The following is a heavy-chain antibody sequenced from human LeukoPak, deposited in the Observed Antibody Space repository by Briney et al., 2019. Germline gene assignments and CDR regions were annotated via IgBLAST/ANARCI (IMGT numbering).Heavy chain of an antibody. Sequence: TSETLSLTCTVSSGSISSYYWSWIRQPPGKGLEYIGYVYYTGSTHYNPSLESRVTISVDTSKNQFSLKLASVTAADTAIYYCAKGAGGFSYYNWFDPWGQGTLVTVSS. V-gene: IGHV4-59*12. CDR2: VYYTGST. CDR3: AKGAGGFSYYNWFDP. CDR1: SGSISSYY. D-gene: IGHD5-18*01. J-gene: IGHJ5*02.